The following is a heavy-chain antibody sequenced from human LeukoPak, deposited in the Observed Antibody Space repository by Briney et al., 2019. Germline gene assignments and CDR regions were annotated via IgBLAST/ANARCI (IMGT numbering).Heavy chain of an antibody. Sequence: ASVKVSCKVSGYTLTELSMHWVRQAPGKGLEWMGGFDPEDGETIYAQKFQGRVIMTEDTSTDTAYMELSSLRSEDTAVYYCATVGIAAADTSDYWGQGTLVTVSS. D-gene: IGHD6-13*01. J-gene: IGHJ4*02. CDR1: GYTLTELS. V-gene: IGHV1-24*01. CDR2: FDPEDGET. CDR3: ATVGIAAADTSDY.